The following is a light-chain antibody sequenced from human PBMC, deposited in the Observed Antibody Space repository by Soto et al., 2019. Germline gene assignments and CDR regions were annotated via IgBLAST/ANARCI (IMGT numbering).Light chain of an antibody. Sequence: DIQMTQSPSSLSASVGDRVNITCQASQAISNYLNWYQQKPGKAPKLLIYDASNLETGVASRFSGSGALTEYTFTTSSLQPEDSAAYYCQQYDGPPPYTFGQGTKLEIK. V-gene: IGKV1-33*01. J-gene: IGKJ2*01. CDR3: QQYDGPPPYT. CDR1: QAISNY. CDR2: DAS.